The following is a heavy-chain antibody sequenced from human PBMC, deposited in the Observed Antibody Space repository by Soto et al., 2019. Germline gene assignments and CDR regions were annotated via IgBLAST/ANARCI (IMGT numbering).Heavy chain of an antibody. CDR1: GFAFSSHP. V-gene: IGHV3-23*01. J-gene: IGHJ3*02. D-gene: IGHD6-6*01. Sequence: LRLSCAASGFAFSSHPMSWVRQAPERGLEWVSGISDSGGLTYNADSVKGRFTISRDNSKNTLYLQMHSLRAEDTALYYCARRAFGSSRSFDIWGQGTMVTVAS. CDR2: ISDSGGLT. CDR3: ARRAFGSSRSFDI.